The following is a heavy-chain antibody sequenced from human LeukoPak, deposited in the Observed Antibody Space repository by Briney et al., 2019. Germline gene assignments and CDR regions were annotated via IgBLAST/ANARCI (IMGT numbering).Heavy chain of an antibody. Sequence: VSGGSISSXXXXXGWXXQPPXXXXXXXXTXYXSGSTYYNPSLKSRVTISEDTSKNQFSLKLSSVTAADTAVYYCARHQRLWSGYYSYYYYYMDVWGKGTTVTVSS. V-gene: IGHV4-39*01. CDR3: ARHQRLWSGYYSYYYYYMDV. J-gene: IGHJ6*03. CDR1: GGSISSXXXX. CDR2: XYXSGST. D-gene: IGHD3-3*01.